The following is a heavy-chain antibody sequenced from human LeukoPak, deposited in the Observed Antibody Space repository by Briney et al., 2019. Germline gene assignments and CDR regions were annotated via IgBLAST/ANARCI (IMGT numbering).Heavy chain of an antibody. V-gene: IGHV3-33*03. CDR3: APTGKVTVGLGY. Sequence: GTSLRLSCAASGFSLSSYSMHWVRQAPGKGLEWVTVIWYDGTNKYYGDSVKGRFTISRDNAENSLYLQMNSLRAEDTAVYYCAPTGKVTVGLGYWGQGTLVTVSS. CDR1: GFSLSSYS. CDR2: IWYDGTNK. D-gene: IGHD2-21*02. J-gene: IGHJ4*02.